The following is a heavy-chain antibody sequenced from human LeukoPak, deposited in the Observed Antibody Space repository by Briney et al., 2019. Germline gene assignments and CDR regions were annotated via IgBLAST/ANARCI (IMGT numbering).Heavy chain of an antibody. J-gene: IGHJ5*02. CDR3: ARHLRTGRFDP. CDR1: GDSVSGSFW. CDR2: IHHSGSS. Sequence: SETLSLTCAVSGDSVSGSFWWSWVRQPPHKGLEWIGEIHHSGSSNYNPSLESRVTISVDTSKNQFSLKVSSVTAADTAVYYCARHLRTGRFDPWGQGTLVTVSS. D-gene: IGHD1-1*01. V-gene: IGHV4-4*02.